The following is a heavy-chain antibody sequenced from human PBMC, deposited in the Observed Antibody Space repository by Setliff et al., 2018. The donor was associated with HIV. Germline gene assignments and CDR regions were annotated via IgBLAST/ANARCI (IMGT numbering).Heavy chain of an antibody. J-gene: IGHJ4*02. Sequence: GESLMISCEGSGYSFTSYWIGWVRQMPGKGLAWMGIIYPGDSSTRYSPSFQGQITISVDKSVSTAYLAWNSLQAADTAMYYCVGRPNYDDHRGWVYHFDYWGQGTLVTVSS. CDR3: VGRPNYDDHRGWVYHFDY. V-gene: IGHV5-51*01. CDR2: IYPGDSST. CDR1: GYSFTSYW. D-gene: IGHD3-22*01.